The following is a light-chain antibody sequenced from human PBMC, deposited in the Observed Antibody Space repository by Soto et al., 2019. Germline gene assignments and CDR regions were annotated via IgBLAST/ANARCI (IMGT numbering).Light chain of an antibody. CDR1: QNVSNW. CDR3: QQYSKEST. V-gene: IGKV1-5*03. CDR2: KTS. J-gene: IGKJ2*01. Sequence: DVEITQSPSTLPTSIGDRVTINCRASQNVSNWLAWYQQKPGKAPKLLIYKTSRLESGVPSRFSASGSGTDFSLTINSLQSDDFATYFCQQYSKESTFGQGTKLEIK.